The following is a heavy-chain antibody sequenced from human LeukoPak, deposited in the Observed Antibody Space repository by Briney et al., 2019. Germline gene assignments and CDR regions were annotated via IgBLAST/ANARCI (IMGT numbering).Heavy chain of an antibody. Sequence: SETLSLTCAVYGGSFSGYYWSWIRQPPGKGLEWIGEINHSGSTNYNPSLKSRVTISVDTSKNQFSLKLSSVTAADTAVYYCARGRYDSSGYLDYWGQGTLATVSS. CDR2: INHSGST. D-gene: IGHD3-22*01. CDR3: ARGRYDSSGYLDY. J-gene: IGHJ4*02. CDR1: GGSFSGYY. V-gene: IGHV4-34*01.